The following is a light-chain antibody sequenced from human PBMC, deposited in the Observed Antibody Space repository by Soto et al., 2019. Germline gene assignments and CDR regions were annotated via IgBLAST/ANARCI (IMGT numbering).Light chain of an antibody. V-gene: IGKV3-20*01. J-gene: IGKJ1*01. CDR2: GAS. Sequence: EIVMTHSPATLSVSPVCRVTLSCSSSQSVSNNYLGWYQQKPGQAPRLLIYGASNRATGIPDRFSDSGSGTDFTLTISRLEPEDFAVYYCKQYGSSGKFGQGTKVDIK. CDR1: QSVSNNY. CDR3: KQYGSSGK.